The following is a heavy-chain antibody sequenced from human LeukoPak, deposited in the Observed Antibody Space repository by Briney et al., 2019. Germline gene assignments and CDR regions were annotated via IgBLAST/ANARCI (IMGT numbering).Heavy chain of an antibody. V-gene: IGHV4-31*03. J-gene: IGHJ4*02. CDR3: AREVNWNSVTLFFDY. D-gene: IGHD1-7*01. Sequence: TLSLTCSVSGDSISSGGYYWTWIRQHPGKGLEWIGYIYYSGSTYYNPSLKSRVTISVDTSKNQFSLKLSSVTAADTAVYYCAREVNWNSVTLFFDYWGQGTLVTVSS. CDR1: GDSISSGGYY. CDR2: IYYSGST.